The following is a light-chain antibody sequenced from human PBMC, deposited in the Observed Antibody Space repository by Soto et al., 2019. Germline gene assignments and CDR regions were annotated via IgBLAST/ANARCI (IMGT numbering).Light chain of an antibody. J-gene: IGKJ1*01. CDR1: QSVSNSY. V-gene: IGKV3-20*01. CDR3: QQYVSSPWT. Sequence: EIVLTQSPGTLSLSQGERATLSCRASQSVSNSYLAWYQQRPGQAPRLLIYGASTRATGIPDRFSGSGSGTDFTLTISGLEPEDFAVCFCQQYVSSPWTFGQGTKVEIK. CDR2: GAS.